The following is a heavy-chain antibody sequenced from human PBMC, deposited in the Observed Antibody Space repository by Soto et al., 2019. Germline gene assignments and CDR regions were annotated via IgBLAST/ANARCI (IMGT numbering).Heavy chain of an antibody. D-gene: IGHD3-10*01. CDR1: GFTFSSYG. CDR3: ARDPLWFGDTLDY. Sequence: GGSLRLSCAASGFTFSSYGMHWVRQAPGKGLEWVAVIWYDGSNKYYADSVKGRFTISRDNSKNTLYLQMNSLRAEDTAVYYCARDPLWFGDTLDYWGQGTLVTVSS. CDR2: IWYDGSNK. V-gene: IGHV3-33*01. J-gene: IGHJ4*02.